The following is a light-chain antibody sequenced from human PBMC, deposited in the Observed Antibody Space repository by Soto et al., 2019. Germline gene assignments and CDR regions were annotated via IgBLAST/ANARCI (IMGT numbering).Light chain of an antibody. J-gene: IGLJ2*01. CDR1: KLGDKY. V-gene: IGLV3-1*01. CDR2: QDS. CDR3: QAWDSTVV. Sequence: SYELTQPPSVSVSSGQTASITCSGDKLGDKYACWYQQKPGQSPVLVIYQDSKRPSGIPERFSGSNSGNTATLTISGTQAMDEADYYCQAWDSTVVFGGGTKVTVL.